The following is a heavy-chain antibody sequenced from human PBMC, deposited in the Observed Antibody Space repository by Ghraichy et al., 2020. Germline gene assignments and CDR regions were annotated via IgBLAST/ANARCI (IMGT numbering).Heavy chain of an antibody. Sequence: SETLSLTCTVSGGSISSYYWSWIRQPPGKGLEWIGYIYYSGSTNYNPSLKSRVTISVDTSKNQFSLKLSSVTAADTAVYYCARDHLGAKYGGYEGSYFDYWGQGTLVTVSS. CDR3: ARDHLGAKYGGYEGSYFDY. D-gene: IGHD5-12*01. J-gene: IGHJ4*02. V-gene: IGHV4-59*01. CDR1: GGSISSYY. CDR2: IYYSGST.